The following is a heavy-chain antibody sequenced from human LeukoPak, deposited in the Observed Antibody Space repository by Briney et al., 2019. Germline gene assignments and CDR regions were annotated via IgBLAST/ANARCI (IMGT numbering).Heavy chain of an antibody. CDR2: IYYSGST. Sequence: SETLSLTCTVSGGSISSYYWSCIRQPPGKGLEWIGYIYYSGSTNYNPSLKSRVTISVDTSKNQFSLKLSSVTAADTAVYYCARSPTYGSYPANFDYWGQGTLVTVSS. J-gene: IGHJ4*02. V-gene: IGHV4-59*01. CDR3: ARSPTYGSYPANFDY. CDR1: GGSISSYY. D-gene: IGHD2-15*01.